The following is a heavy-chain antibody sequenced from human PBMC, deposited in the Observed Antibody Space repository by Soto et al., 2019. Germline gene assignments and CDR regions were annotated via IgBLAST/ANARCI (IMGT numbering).Heavy chain of an antibody. V-gene: IGHV4-31*03. CDR2: IYYSGST. CDR3: ARDRDAQYFQH. Sequence: SETLSLTCTVSGGSISSGGYYWSWIRQHPGKGLEWIGYIYYSGSTYYNPSLKSRVTISVDTSKNQFSLKLSSVTAADTAVYYCARDRDAQYFQHWGQGTLVTVS. J-gene: IGHJ1*01. CDR1: GGSISSGGYY.